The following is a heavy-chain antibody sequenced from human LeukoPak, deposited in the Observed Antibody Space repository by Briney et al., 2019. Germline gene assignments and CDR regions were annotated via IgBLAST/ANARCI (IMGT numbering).Heavy chain of an antibody. J-gene: IGHJ6*02. V-gene: IGHV4-59*01. CDR1: GGSISSYY. D-gene: IGHD3-10*01. CDR3: ARAGDYYGSGSYYPPYYYRMDV. CDR2: IYYSRST. Sequence: PSETLSLTCTVSGGSISSYYWSWIRQPPGKGLEWIGYIYYSRSTNYNPSLKSRVTISVDTSKNQFSLKLSSVTAADTAVYYCARAGDYYGSGSYYPPYYYRMDVWGQGTTVTVSS.